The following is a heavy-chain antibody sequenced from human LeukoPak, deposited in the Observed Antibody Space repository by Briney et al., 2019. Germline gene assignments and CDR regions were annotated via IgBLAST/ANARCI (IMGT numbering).Heavy chain of an antibody. V-gene: IGHV3-30*04. Sequence: GGSLRLSCAASGFTFSSYVMHWVRQAPGKGLEWVAVISYDGSNKYYADSVKGRFTISRDNSKNTLYLQMNSLRAEDTAVYYCARSRTHYDILTGSDYWGQGTLVTVSS. D-gene: IGHD3-9*01. CDR1: GFTFSSYV. CDR3: ARSRTHYDILTGSDY. J-gene: IGHJ4*02. CDR2: ISYDGSNK.